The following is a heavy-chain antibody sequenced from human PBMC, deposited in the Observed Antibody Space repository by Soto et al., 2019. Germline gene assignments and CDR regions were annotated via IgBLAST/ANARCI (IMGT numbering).Heavy chain of an antibody. Sequence: DVQLLESGGDLVQPGGSLRLSCEASGFTFSSYAMSWVRQAPGKGLKWVSTISGSGAGTYYADSVKGRFTISRDNSKNTVYLLMNSLRAEDTAVYYCAKEYSTGLQYFQHWGQGSLVTVSS. V-gene: IGHV3-23*01. CDR3: AKEYSTGLQYFQH. J-gene: IGHJ1*01. D-gene: IGHD2-8*02. CDR1: GFTFSSYA. CDR2: ISGSGAGT.